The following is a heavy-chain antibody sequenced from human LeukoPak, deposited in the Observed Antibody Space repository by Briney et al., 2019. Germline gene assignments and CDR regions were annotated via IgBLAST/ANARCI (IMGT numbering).Heavy chain of an antibody. Sequence: GGTLRLSCAASGFTFSTYGMSWVRQAPGKGLEWVSAITGSGGSTYYADSVKGRFTISRDNAKNSLYLQMNSLRAEDTAVYYCARDWRDSSGKFPNDAFDIWGQGTMVTVS. CDR1: GFTFSTYG. V-gene: IGHV3-23*01. CDR3: ARDWRDSSGKFPNDAFDI. J-gene: IGHJ3*02. D-gene: IGHD3-22*01. CDR2: ITGSGGST.